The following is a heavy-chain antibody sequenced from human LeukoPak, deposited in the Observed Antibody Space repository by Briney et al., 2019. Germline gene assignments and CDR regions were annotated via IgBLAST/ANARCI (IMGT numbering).Heavy chain of an antibody. Sequence: ASVKVSCKASGYTFTSYDINWVRQATGQGLEWMGWMKPNSGNTGYAQKFQGRVTMTRNTSISTAYMELSSLRSEDTAVYYCARDLGGITGTAYYYYGMDVWGQGTTVTVSS. D-gene: IGHD1-20*01. J-gene: IGHJ6*02. CDR1: GYTFTSYD. CDR3: ARDLGGITGTAYYYYGMDV. V-gene: IGHV1-8*01. CDR2: MKPNSGNT.